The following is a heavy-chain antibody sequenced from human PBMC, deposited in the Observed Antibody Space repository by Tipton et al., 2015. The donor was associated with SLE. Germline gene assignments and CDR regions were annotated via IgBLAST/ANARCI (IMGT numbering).Heavy chain of an antibody. CDR3: ARTYNYAGFDY. D-gene: IGHD1-1*01. J-gene: IGHJ4*02. CDR1: GGSFSKSA. Sequence: QLVQSGAEVKKPGASVKVSCKASGGSFSKSAMSWVRQAPGQGLDWMGWISPHNGKTNYAQKFQGRVTMTAETSTSTVYMELRSLRSDDTAVYFCARTYNYAGFDYWGQGTLVTVSS. V-gene: IGHV1-18*01. CDR2: ISPHNGKT.